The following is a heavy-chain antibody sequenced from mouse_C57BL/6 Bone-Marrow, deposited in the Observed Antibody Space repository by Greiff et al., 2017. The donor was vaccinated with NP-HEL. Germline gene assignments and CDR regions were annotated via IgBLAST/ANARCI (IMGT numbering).Heavy chain of an antibody. CDR2: IYPGDGDT. J-gene: IGHJ2*01. CDR3: ARDYGYNVWFDY. D-gene: IGHD2-2*01. V-gene: IGHV1-80*01. CDR1: GYAFSSYW. Sequence: QVQLQQSGAELVKPGASVKISCKASGYAFSSYWMNWVKQRPGKGLEWIGQIYPGDGDTNYNGKFKGEATLTADKSSSTAYMQLSSLTSEDSAVYFCARDYGYNVWFDYWGQGTTLTVSS.